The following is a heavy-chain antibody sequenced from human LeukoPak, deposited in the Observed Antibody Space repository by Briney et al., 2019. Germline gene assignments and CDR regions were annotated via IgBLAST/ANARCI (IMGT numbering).Heavy chain of an antibody. CDR3: ARQGYSSSWYGAFDI. CDR2: IYPGDSDT. CDR1: GYSFTSYW. J-gene: IGHJ3*02. V-gene: IGHV5-51*01. Sequence: GEPLKISCKGSGYSFTSYWIGWVRQMPGKGLEWMGIIYPGDSDTRYSPSFQGQVTISADKSISTAYLQWSSLKASDTAMYYCARQGYSSSWYGAFDIWGQGTMVTVSS. D-gene: IGHD6-13*01.